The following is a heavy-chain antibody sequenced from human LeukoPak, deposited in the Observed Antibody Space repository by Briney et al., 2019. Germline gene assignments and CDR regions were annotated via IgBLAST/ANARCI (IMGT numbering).Heavy chain of an antibody. CDR1: GFTFSDYF. Sequence: PGGSLRLSCAASGFTFSDYFMGWIRQAPGKGLKWISYIIDNGRSVYYTSSVKGRFTISRDNAKNSVYLQINSLRDEDTAVYYCARAGMDSRGYYEGFDVWGQGALATVSS. J-gene: IGHJ4*02. V-gene: IGHV3-11*04. CDR2: IIDNGRSV. CDR3: ARAGMDSRGYYEGFDV. D-gene: IGHD3-22*01.